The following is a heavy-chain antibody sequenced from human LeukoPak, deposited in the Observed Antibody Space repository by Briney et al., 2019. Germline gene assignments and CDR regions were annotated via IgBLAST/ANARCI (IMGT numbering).Heavy chain of an antibody. CDR3: ARTYYDSSGYYPCYGMDV. J-gene: IGHJ6*02. CDR2: IYYSGST. CDR1: GGSVSNTDYY. D-gene: IGHD3-22*01. Sequence: SSETLSLTCTVSGGSVSNTDYYWSWIRQPPGKGLEWIGYIYYSGSTNYNPSLKSRVTISVDTSKNQFSLKLSSVTAADTAVYYCARTYYDSSGYYPCYGMDVWGQGTTVTVSS. V-gene: IGHV4-61*08.